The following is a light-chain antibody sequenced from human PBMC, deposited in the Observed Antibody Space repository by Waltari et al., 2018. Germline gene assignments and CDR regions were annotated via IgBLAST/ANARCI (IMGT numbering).Light chain of an antibody. CDR2: DVS. CDR3: SSYVSSSTLEL. Sequence: QSALTQPASVSGSPGQSITISCTGPSSDIGGYNYVSWYRQLPGRAPKLIIYDVSNRPSGVSNRFSGSKSGNTASLTISGLQGEDEADYYCSSYVSSSTLELFGGGTSLAVL. CDR1: SSDIGGYNY. J-gene: IGLJ2*01. V-gene: IGLV2-14*03.